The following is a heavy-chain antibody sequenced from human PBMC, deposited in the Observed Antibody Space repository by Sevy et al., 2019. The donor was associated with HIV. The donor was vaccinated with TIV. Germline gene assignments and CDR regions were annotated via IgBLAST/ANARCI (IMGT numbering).Heavy chain of an antibody. CDR2: ISGTGGSGDKT. V-gene: IGHV3-23*01. CDR3: ARKYDSSGYFDY. J-gene: IGHJ4*02. CDR1: GFTFRNYA. D-gene: IGHD3-22*01. Sequence: GRSLRLSCAASGFTFRNYAMNWVRQAPGKGLEWVSGISGTGGSGDKTNYADSVKGRFTISRDDSKNSLYLQLNTLRTEETAIYYCARKYDSSGYFDYWGQGTLVTVSS.